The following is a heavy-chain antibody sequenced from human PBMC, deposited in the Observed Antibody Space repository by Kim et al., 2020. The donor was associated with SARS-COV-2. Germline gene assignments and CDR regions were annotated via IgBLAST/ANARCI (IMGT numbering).Heavy chain of an antibody. Sequence: ILGLANYAQKFQGTVTITADKSTRTAYMELSSLRSEDTAVYYCASFTAFDIWGQGTMVTVSS. CDR2: ILGLA. J-gene: IGHJ3*02. V-gene: IGHV1-69*02. CDR3: ASFTAFDI.